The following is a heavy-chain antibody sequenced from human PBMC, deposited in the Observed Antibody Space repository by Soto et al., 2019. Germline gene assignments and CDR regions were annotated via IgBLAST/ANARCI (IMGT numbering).Heavy chain of an antibody. CDR2: INPSGGST. J-gene: IGHJ6*02. V-gene: IGHV1-46*03. D-gene: IGHD6-19*01. Sequence: QVQLVQSGAEVKKPGASVKVSCKASGYTFTSYYMHWVRQAPGQGLEWMGIINPSGGSTSYAQKFQGRVTMTRDTSTSTVYMELSSLRSEDTAVYYCARWAYQQWLVLGGMDVWGQGTTVTVSS. CDR3: ARWAYQQWLVLGGMDV. CDR1: GYTFTSYY.